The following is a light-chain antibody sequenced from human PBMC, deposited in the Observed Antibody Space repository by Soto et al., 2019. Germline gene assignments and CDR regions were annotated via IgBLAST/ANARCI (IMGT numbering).Light chain of an antibody. V-gene: IGKV1-12*01. CDR2: GAS. J-gene: IGKJ5*01. CDR1: QSISSY. Sequence: DIQMTQSPSTLSASVGDGVTITCRASQSISSYLAWYQHKPGRTPELLIHGASRLQSGVPARFSGSGSGTDFTLSINSLQPEDFATYYCQQAYSFPITFGQGTRLEIK. CDR3: QQAYSFPIT.